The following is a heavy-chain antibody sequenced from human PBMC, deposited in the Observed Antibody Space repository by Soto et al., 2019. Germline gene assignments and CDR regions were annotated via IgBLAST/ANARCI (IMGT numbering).Heavy chain of an antibody. Sequence: GASVKVSCKASGGTFSSYAISWVRQAPGQGLEWMGGVIPIFGTANYAQKFQGRVTITADESTSTAYMELSSLRSEDTAVYYCASRRVVGATTSLPYYYYGMDVWGQGTTVIVSS. CDR1: GGTFSSYA. CDR3: ASRRVVGATTSLPYYYYGMDV. J-gene: IGHJ6*02. CDR2: VIPIFGTA. V-gene: IGHV1-69*13. D-gene: IGHD1-26*01.